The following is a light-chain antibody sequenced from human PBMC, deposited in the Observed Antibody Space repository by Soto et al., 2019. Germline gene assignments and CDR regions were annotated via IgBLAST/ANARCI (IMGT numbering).Light chain of an antibody. Sequence: DLQMTQSPSSLSASVGDRVTITCRASQSISNYLFWYQQKPGKAPKLLIYAASNLQSGVPSRFSGTGSGTDFTLTISSLQPEDFASYYCQHSYTTPYTFGQGTNLEIK. CDR3: QHSYTTPYT. CDR2: AAS. J-gene: IGKJ2*01. V-gene: IGKV1-39*01. CDR1: QSISNY.